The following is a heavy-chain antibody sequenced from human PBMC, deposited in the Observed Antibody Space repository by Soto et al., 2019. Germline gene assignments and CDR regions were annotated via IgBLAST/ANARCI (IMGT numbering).Heavy chain of an antibody. CDR2: IIPIFGTA. J-gene: IGHJ5*02. CDR1: GGTFSSYA. CDR3: ARGDRPRYCSSTSCPNWFDP. Sequence: QVQLVQSGAEVKKPGSSVKVSCKASGGTFSSYAISWVRQAPGQGLEWMGGIIPIFGTANYAQKFQGRVTITADESTSTAYMELSSLRSEDTAVYYCARGDRPRYCSSTSCPNWFDPWGQGTLVTVSS. D-gene: IGHD2-2*01. V-gene: IGHV1-69*01.